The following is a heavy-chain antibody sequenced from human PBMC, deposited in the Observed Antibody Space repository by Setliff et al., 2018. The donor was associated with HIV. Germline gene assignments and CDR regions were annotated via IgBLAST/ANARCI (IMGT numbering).Heavy chain of an antibody. Sequence: GGSLRLSCAASGFTFSSYSMHWVRQAPGKGLEWVAVISYDGSNKYYADSVKGRFTISRDNSKNTLYLQMNSLRAEDTAVYYCARGRTIFGVPVPGGAFDIWGQGTMVTVSS. D-gene: IGHD3-3*01. CDR2: ISYDGSNK. CDR3: ARGRTIFGVPVPGGAFDI. J-gene: IGHJ3*02. CDR1: GFTFSSYS. V-gene: IGHV3-30*04.